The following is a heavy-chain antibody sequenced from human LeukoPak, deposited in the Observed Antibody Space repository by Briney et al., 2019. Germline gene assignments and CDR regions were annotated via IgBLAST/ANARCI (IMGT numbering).Heavy chain of an antibody. CDR2: ISSSSSYI. J-gene: IGHJ4*02. Sequence: GGSLRLSCAASGFTFSSYSMNWVRQAPGKGLEWVSSISSSSSYIYYADSVKGRFTISRDNAKNSLYLQMNSLRAEDTAVYYCARDVSIAAAGTSLEYWGQGTLVTVSS. D-gene: IGHD6-13*01. CDR1: GFTFSSYS. V-gene: IGHV3-21*01. CDR3: ARDVSIAAAGTSLEY.